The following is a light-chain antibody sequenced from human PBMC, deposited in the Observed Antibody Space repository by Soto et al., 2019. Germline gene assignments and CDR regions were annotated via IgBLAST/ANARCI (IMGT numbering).Light chain of an antibody. CDR3: AAWDDSLSGWV. J-gene: IGLJ3*02. CDR1: NSNIGSNT. CDR2: SDN. V-gene: IGLV1-44*01. Sequence: QAVVTQPPSASGTPGQRVPISCSGSNSNIGSNTVNWYQQLPGTAPKLLIYSDNQRPSGVPDRFSGSKSGTSASLAISGLQSEDEADYYCAAWDDSLSGWVFGGGTKVTVL.